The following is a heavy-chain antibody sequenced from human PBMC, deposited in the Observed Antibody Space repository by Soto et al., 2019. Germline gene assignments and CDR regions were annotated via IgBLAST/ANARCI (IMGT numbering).Heavy chain of an antibody. V-gene: IGHV3-53*01. Sequence: EVQLVESGGGLIQPGGSLRLSCVVSGFTVSSSNYMSWVRQAPGKGLEWVSVIYTGGTTYYADSVKGRFTISRDNSKNTLYLQMNSLRAEDTAVYYCHGYGYWGQRTLVTVSP. D-gene: IGHD5-12*01. J-gene: IGHJ4*02. CDR1: GFTVSSSNY. CDR3: HGYGY. CDR2: IYTGGTT.